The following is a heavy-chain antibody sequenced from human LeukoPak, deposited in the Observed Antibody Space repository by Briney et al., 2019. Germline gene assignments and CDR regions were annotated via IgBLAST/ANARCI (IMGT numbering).Heavy chain of an antibody. CDR3: AKGEWIQFQLYYFDC. CDR2: ISTSGGTT. D-gene: IGHD5-18*01. CDR1: GFTFSSDA. V-gene: IGHV3-23*01. Sequence: AGSLRLSCAASGFTFSSDAMSWGRQAPGNGLEWVSAISTSGGTTYYAPSAKGRFTISRDNSKNTLYLQMNSLRAEDTAVYYCAKGEWIQFQLYYFDCWGQGTLVTVSS. J-gene: IGHJ4*02.